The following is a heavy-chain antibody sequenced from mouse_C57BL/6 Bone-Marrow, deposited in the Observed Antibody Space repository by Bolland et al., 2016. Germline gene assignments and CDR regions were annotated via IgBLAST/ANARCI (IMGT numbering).Heavy chain of an antibody. Sequence: SDSETHYNQKFKDKATLTVDKSSSRAYMQLSSLTSEDSAVYYCARYGRHYYGSSYWGQGTLV. V-gene: IGHV1-52*01. CDR2: SDSET. D-gene: IGHD1-1*01. CDR3: ARYGRHYYGSSY. J-gene: IGHJ3*01.